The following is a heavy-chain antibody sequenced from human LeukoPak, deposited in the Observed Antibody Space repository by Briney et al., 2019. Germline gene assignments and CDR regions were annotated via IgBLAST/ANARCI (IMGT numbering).Heavy chain of an antibody. Sequence: SETLSLTCAVSGGSISSSNWWSWVRQPPGKGLEWIGEIYHSGSTNYNPSLKSRVTISVDTSKNQFSLKLSSVTAADTAVYYCARVSVGEMATYFDYWGQGTLVTVSS. CDR1: GGSISSSNW. J-gene: IGHJ4*02. CDR2: IYHSGST. V-gene: IGHV4-4*02. D-gene: IGHD5-24*01. CDR3: ARVSVGEMATYFDY.